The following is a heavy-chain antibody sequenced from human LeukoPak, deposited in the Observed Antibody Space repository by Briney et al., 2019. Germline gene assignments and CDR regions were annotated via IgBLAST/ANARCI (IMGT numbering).Heavy chain of an antibody. CDR1: GFTFNNYA. D-gene: IGHD3-9*01. CDR3: AKDPRDWAPPSFDY. CDR2: ITASGGST. Sequence: GGSLRLSCAASGFTFNNYAVTWVRQAPGKGLEWVSSITASGGSTYYADSVRGRFTISRDNSKNTLYLQMNSLRAEDTAVYYCAKDPRDWAPPSFDYWGQGTLVTVSS. J-gene: IGHJ4*02. V-gene: IGHV3-23*01.